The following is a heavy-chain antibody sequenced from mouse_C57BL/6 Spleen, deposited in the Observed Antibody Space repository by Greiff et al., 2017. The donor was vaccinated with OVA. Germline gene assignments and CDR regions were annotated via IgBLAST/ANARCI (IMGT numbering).Heavy chain of an antibody. CDR3: TVIYYDYTWFAY. Sequence: EVQLVESGTVLARPGASVKMSCKTSGYTFTSYWMHWVKQRPGQGLEWIGAIYPGNSDTSYNQKFKGRAKLTADTSASTAYMELSSLTNEDSAVYYCTVIYYDYTWFAYWGQGTLVTVSA. J-gene: IGHJ3*01. D-gene: IGHD2-4*01. V-gene: IGHV1-5*01. CDR1: GYTFTSYW. CDR2: IYPGNSDT.